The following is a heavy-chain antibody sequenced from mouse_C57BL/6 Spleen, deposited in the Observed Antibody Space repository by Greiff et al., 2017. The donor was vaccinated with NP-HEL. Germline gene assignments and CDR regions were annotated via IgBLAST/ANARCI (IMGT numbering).Heavy chain of an antibody. D-gene: IGHD1-1*01. Sequence: QVQLQQSGAELARPGASVKLSCKASGYTFTSYGISWVKQRTGQGLEWIGEIYPRSGNTYYNEKFKGKATLTADKSSSTAYMELRSLTSEDSAVYFCARYYYGSSWMAFDVWGTGTTVTVSS. CDR1: GYTFTSYG. J-gene: IGHJ1*03. V-gene: IGHV1-81*01. CDR2: IYPRSGNT. CDR3: ARYYYGSSWMAFDV.